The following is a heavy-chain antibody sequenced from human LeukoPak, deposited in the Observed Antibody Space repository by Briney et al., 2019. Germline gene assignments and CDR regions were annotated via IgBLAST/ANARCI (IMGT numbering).Heavy chain of an antibody. D-gene: IGHD6-13*01. V-gene: IGHV3-9*01. Sequence: GRSLRLSCAASGFTFDDYAMHWVRQAPGKGLEWVSGISWNSGSIGYADSVKGRFTISRDNAKNSLYLQMNSLRAEDTALYYCARDVVGSSNNGMDVWGQGTTVTVSS. CDR1: GFTFDDYA. CDR3: ARDVVGSSNNGMDV. CDR2: ISWNSGSI. J-gene: IGHJ6*02.